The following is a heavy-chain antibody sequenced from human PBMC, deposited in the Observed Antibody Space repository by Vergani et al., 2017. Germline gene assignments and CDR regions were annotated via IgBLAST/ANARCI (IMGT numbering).Heavy chain of an antibody. V-gene: IGHV3-23*01. D-gene: IGHD3-16*01. Sequence: EVQLLESGGGLVQPGGSLRLSCAASGFAFSNYAMSWVRQAPGKGLEWVSAISGSGGSTYYADSVKGRFTISRDNSKNTLFLQMKSLRAEDTALYYCAKGKGGADFDYWGRGPLVTVSA. J-gene: IGHJ4*02. CDR2: ISGSGGST. CDR1: GFAFSNYA. CDR3: AKGKGGADFDY.